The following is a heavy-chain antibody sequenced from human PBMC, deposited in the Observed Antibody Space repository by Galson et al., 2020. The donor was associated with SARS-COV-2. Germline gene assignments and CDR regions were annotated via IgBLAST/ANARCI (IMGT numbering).Heavy chain of an antibody. J-gene: IGHJ3*01. Sequence: SQTLSLTCAISGDSVSTRRFAWYWIRQSPSRGLEWLGRTYYRSQWYNDYALSVRSRITVNPDISRNQFSLQLKSVTPEDTAVYYCARGNYEFDVWGQGTVVTVSS. CDR2: TYYRSQWYN. D-gene: IGHD3-16*01. CDR1: GDSVSTRRFA. CDR3: ARGNYEFDV. V-gene: IGHV6-1*01.